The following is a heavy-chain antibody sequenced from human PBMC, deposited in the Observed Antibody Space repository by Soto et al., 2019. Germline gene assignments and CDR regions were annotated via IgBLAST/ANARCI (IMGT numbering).Heavy chain of an antibody. D-gene: IGHD4-17*01. J-gene: IGHJ5*02. CDR1: GYSFTNYW. Sequence: PGESLKLPCKGPGYSFTNYWIAWVRQMPGKGLEYMGIIYPSDSTTRYSPSFQGQVTISADKSISTPYLQWHSLKASDTAMYYCARHGFYGDYSSNYFDPWGQGTLVTVSS. V-gene: IGHV5-51*01. CDR3: ARHGFYGDYSSNYFDP. CDR2: IYPSDSTT.